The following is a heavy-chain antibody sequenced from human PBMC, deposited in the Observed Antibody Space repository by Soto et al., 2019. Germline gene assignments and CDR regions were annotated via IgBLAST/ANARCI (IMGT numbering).Heavy chain of an antibody. CDR1: GFIFRSYA. V-gene: IGHV3-30-3*01. CDR2: ISYDGSNK. Sequence: QVQLVESGGGVVQPGRSLRLSCAASGFIFRSYAMTWVRQAPGKGLEWVAVISYDGSNKYYADSVKGRFTISRDNSKNTQSLHMNSLSAAHTPVYSCAREYGDRGETFDYWGQGTLVTVSS. J-gene: IGHJ4*02. D-gene: IGHD4-17*01. CDR3: AREYGDRGETFDY.